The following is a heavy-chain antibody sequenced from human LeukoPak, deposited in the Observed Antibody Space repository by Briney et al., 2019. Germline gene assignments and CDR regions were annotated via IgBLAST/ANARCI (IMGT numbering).Heavy chain of an antibody. J-gene: IGHJ4*02. CDR1: GGSFSGYH. Sequence: SETLSLTCAVYGGSFSGYHWSWIRQPPGKGLEWIGEINHSGSTNYNPSLKSRVTISVDTSKNQFSLKLSSVTAADTAVYYCASTLGFFDYWGQGTLVTVSS. CDR3: ASTLGFFDY. V-gene: IGHV4-34*01. D-gene: IGHD7-27*01. CDR2: INHSGST.